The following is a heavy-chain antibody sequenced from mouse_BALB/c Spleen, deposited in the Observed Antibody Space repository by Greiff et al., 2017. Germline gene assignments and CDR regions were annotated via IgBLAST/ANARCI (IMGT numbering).Heavy chain of an antibody. Sequence: VKVVESGPGLVAPSQSLSITCTVSGFSLTGYGVNWVRQPPGKGLEWLGMIWGDGSTDYNSALKSRLSISKDNSKSQVFLKMNSLQTDDTARYYCARAPGSSYVDAMDYWGQGTSVTVSS. CDR1: GFSLTGYG. J-gene: IGHJ4*01. V-gene: IGHV2-6-7*01. CDR2: IWGDGST. D-gene: IGHD1-1*01. CDR3: ARAPGSSYVDAMDY.